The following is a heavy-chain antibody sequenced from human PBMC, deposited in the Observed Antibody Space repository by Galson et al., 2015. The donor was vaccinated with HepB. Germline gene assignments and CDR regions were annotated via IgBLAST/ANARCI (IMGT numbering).Heavy chain of an antibody. CDR2: ISYDGSNK. CDR3: AKESSGYYLHREYFQH. D-gene: IGHD3-22*01. V-gene: IGHV3-30*18. J-gene: IGHJ1*01. CDR1: GFTFSSYG. Sequence: SLRLSCAASGFTFSSYGMHWVRQAPGKGLEWVAVISYDGSNKYYADSVKGRFTISRDNSKNTLYLQMNSLRAEDTAVYYCAKESSGYYLHREYFQHWGQGTLVTVSS.